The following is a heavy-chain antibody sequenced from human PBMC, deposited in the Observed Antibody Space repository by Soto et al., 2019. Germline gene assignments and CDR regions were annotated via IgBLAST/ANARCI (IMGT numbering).Heavy chain of an antibody. Sequence: PGGSLRLSCAASGFTFSSYAMSWVRQAPGKGLEWVAVVSYDGNNKYYVDSVKGRFTISRDNSKNTLYLQMSSLRADDTAVYYCAKESSAYNYFDYWGQGTQVTV. D-gene: IGHD3-22*01. CDR2: VSYDGNNK. CDR1: GFTFSSYA. CDR3: AKESSAYNYFDY. V-gene: IGHV3-30*18. J-gene: IGHJ4*02.